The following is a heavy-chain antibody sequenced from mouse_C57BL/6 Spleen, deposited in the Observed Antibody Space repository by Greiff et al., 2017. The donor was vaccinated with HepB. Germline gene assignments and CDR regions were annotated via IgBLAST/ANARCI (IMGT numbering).Heavy chain of an antibody. CDR2: IDPSDSYT. Sequence: QVQLQQPGAELVMPGASVKLSCKASGYTFTSYWMHWVKQRPGQGLEWIGEIDPSDSYTNYNQKFKGKSTLTVDKSSSTAYMQLSSLTSEDSAVYYCASAYYTRDAMDYWGQGTSVTVSS. D-gene: IGHD6-5*01. V-gene: IGHV1-69*01. CDR1: GYTFTSYW. J-gene: IGHJ4*01. CDR3: ASAYYTRDAMDY.